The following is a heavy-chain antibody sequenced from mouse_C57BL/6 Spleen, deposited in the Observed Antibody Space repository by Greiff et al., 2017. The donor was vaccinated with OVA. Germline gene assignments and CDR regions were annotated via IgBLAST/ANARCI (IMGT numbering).Heavy chain of an antibody. CDR2: IDPEDGDT. Sequence: VQLKQSGAELVRPGASVKLSCTASGFNIKDYYMHWVKQRPEQGLEWIGRIDPEDGDTEYAPKFQGKATMTADTSSNTAYLQLSSLTSEDTAVYYCTNNYGVRRTWFAYWGQGTLVTVSA. J-gene: IGHJ3*01. V-gene: IGHV14-1*01. CDR3: TNNYGVRRTWFAY. D-gene: IGHD1-1*02. CDR1: GFNIKDYY.